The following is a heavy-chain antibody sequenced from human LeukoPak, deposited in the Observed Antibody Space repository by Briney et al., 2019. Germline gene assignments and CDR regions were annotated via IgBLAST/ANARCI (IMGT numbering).Heavy chain of an antibody. CDR1: GFTFTYFG. CDR2: IRYDGSNK. CDR3: ARESGSVTSEVDFDY. Sequence: GGSLRLSCAASGFTFTYFGMHWVRQAPGKGLEWVAFIRYDGSNKYYADSVKGRFTISRDNAKNSLYLQMNSLRAEDTAVYYCARESGSVTSEVDFDYWGQGTLVTVSS. J-gene: IGHJ4*02. D-gene: IGHD4-17*01. V-gene: IGHV3-30*02.